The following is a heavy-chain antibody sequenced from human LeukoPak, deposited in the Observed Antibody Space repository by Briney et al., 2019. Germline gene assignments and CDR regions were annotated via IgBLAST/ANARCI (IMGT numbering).Heavy chain of an antibody. D-gene: IGHD6-13*01. V-gene: IGHV3-11*04. CDR1: GFTFSDYY. CDR2: ISSSGSTI. CDR3: ARELGIAAAVYYFGY. Sequence: PGGSLRLSCAASGFTFSDYYMSWIRQAPGKGLKWVSYISSSGSTIYYADSVKGRFTISRDNAKNSLYLQMNSLRAEDTAVYYCARELGIAAAVYYFGYWGQGTLVTVSS. J-gene: IGHJ4*02.